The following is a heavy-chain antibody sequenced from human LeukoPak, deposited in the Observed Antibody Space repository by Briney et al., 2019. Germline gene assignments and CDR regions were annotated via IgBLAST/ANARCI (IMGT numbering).Heavy chain of an antibody. CDR2: IFFSGST. J-gene: IGHJ4*02. D-gene: IGHD3-16*01. Sequence: SETLSLTCTVFGGSISSSSFYWGWIRQPPGKGLERIGNIFFSGSTYYSPSLKSRVTISLDTSKNSFSLKLSSVTAADTAVYYCARARRVLGEFDYWGQGTLVTVSS. CDR1: GGSISSSSFY. CDR3: ARARRVLGEFDY. V-gene: IGHV4-39*07.